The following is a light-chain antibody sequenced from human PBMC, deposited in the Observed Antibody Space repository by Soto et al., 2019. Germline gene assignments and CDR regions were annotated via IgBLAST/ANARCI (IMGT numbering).Light chain of an antibody. Sequence: QSALTQPRSVSGSPGQSVTISCTGTSSDVGGYNYVSWYQQHPGKAPKLMIYDVSKRPSGVPDRFSGSKSGNTASLTISGPLSEDEADYYCCSYAGSYTLWVFGGGTKVTGL. CDR2: DVS. J-gene: IGLJ3*02. CDR3: CSYAGSYTLWV. V-gene: IGLV2-11*01. CDR1: SSDVGGYNY.